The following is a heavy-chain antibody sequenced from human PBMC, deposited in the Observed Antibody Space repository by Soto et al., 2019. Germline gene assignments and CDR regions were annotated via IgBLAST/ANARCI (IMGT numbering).Heavy chain of an antibody. V-gene: IGHV3-21*01. CDR3: ARGEVVAASSFNWFDP. CDR2: ISSRSSYI. D-gene: IGHD2-15*01. Sequence: EVQLVESGGGLVKPGGSLRLSCAASGFTFSSYSMNWVRQAPGKGLEWVSSISSRSSYIYYADSVKGRFTISRDNAKNSLYLQMNSLRAEDTAVYYCARGEVVAASSFNWFDPWGQGTLVTVSS. CDR1: GFTFSSYS. J-gene: IGHJ5*02.